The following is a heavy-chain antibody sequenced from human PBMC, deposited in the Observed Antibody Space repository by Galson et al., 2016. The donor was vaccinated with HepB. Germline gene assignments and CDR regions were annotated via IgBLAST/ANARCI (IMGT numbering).Heavy chain of an antibody. CDR3: ARGRDNSDWMRAFDV. CDR1: GLTVSSNY. CDR2: IYRGDKT. D-gene: IGHD4-11*01. V-gene: IGHV3-53*04. J-gene: IGHJ3*01. Sequence: SLRLSCAASGLTVSSNYMSWVRQAPGKGLEWVSVIYRGDKTHYADSVKGRFTISRHSSKNTLFLQMNSLRPEDTAVYYCARGRDNSDWMRAFDVWGQGTMVTVSS.